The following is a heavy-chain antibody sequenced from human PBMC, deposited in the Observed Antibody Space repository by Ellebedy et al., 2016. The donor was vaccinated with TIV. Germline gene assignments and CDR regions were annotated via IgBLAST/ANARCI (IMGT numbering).Heavy chain of an antibody. V-gene: IGHV3-11*01. CDR1: GVTVGNNY. J-gene: IGHJ4*02. CDR3: ARSGHMIVDNYFDF. Sequence: GESLKISCAASGVTVGNNYMSWVRQAPGKGLEWISYISNSDSAIYYADSVKGRFTISRDNAKNSLFLQMNSLRAEDTAVYYCARSGHMIVDNYFDFWGQGTLVTVSS. CDR2: ISNSDSAI. D-gene: IGHD3-22*01.